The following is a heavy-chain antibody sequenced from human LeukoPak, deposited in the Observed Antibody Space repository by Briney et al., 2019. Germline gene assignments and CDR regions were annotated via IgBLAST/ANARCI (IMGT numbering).Heavy chain of an antibody. D-gene: IGHD1-1*01. Sequence: SETLSLTCTVSGGSISSSSYYWGWIRQPPGKGLEWIGSIYYSGSTYYNPSLKSRVTISVDTSKNQFSLKLSSVTAADTAVYYCARARTTHFDPWGQGTLVTVSS. J-gene: IGHJ5*02. CDR1: GGSISSSSYY. V-gene: IGHV4-39*07. CDR2: IYYSGST. CDR3: ARARTTHFDP.